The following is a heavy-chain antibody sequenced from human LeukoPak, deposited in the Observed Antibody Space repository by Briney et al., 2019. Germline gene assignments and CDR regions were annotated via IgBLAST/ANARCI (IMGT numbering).Heavy chain of an antibody. V-gene: IGHV4-39*01. CDR3: ARHKGRGQAAAGHFDY. CDR2: IYYSGST. CDR1: GGSISSSSYY. J-gene: IGHJ4*02. D-gene: IGHD6-13*01. Sequence: RSSETLSLTCTVSGGSISSSSYYWGWIRQPPGKGLEWIGSIYYSGSTYYNPSLKSRVTISVDTSKNQFSLKLRSVTAADTAVYYCARHKGRGQAAAGHFDYWGQGTLVTVSS.